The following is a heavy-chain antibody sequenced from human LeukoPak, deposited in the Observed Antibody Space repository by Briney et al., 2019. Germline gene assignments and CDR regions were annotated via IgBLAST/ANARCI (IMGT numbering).Heavy chain of an antibody. D-gene: IGHD2-15*01. J-gene: IGHJ5*02. CDR2: INHSGST. CDR1: GGSFSGYY. Sequence: PSETLSLTCAVYGGSFSGYYWSWIRQPPGKGVEWIGEINHSGSTNYNPSLKSRVTISVDTSKNQFSLKLSSVTAADTAVYYCARSYCSGGRCYFGGFDPWGQGTLVTVSS. V-gene: IGHV4-34*01. CDR3: ARSYCSGGRCYFGGFDP.